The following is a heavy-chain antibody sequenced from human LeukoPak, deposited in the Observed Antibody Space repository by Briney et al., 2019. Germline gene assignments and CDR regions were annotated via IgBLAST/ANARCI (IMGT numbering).Heavy chain of an antibody. V-gene: IGHV3-11*04. CDR3: AKDSSGYPPPDY. J-gene: IGHJ4*02. CDR2: ISSSGSTI. CDR1: GFTFSDYY. D-gene: IGHD3-22*01. Sequence: PGGSLRLSCAASGFTFSDYYMSWIRQAPGKGLEWVSYISSSGSTIYYADSVKGRFTISRDNAKNSLYLQMNSLRAEGTAVYYCAKDSSGYPPPDYWGQGTLVTVSS.